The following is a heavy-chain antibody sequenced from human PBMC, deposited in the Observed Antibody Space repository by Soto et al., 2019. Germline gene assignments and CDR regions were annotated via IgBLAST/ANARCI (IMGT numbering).Heavy chain of an antibody. CDR2: IIPIFGTA. V-gene: IGHV1-69*13. D-gene: IGHD1-20*01. CDR3: ARERKPGITGMSGTLDY. Sequence: GASVKVSCKASGGTFSSYAISWVRQAPGQGLEWMGGIIPIFGTANYAQKFQGRVTITADESTSTAYMELSSLRSEETAVYYCARERKPGITGMSGTLDYWGQGTLVTVSS. CDR1: GGTFSSYA. J-gene: IGHJ4*02.